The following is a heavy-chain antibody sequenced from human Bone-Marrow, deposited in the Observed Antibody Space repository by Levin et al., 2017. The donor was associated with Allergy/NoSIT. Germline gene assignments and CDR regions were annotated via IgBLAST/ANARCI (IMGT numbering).Heavy chain of an antibody. CDR3: AHILVNVICFDY. CDR1: GFSLSTSGVG. Sequence: ASGPTLVKPTQTLTLTCTFSGFSLSTSGVGVGWIRQPPGKALEWLALIYWNDDKRYSPSLKSRLTITKDTSKNQVVLTMTNMDPVDTATYYCAHILVNVICFDYWGQGTLVTVSS. V-gene: IGHV2-5*01. J-gene: IGHJ4*02. D-gene: IGHD3-9*01. CDR2: IYWNDDK.